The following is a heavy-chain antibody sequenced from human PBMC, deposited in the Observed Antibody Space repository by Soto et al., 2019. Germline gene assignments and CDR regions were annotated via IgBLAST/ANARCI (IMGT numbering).Heavy chain of an antibody. D-gene: IGHD1-1*01. CDR3: TRGPRPSSTGTGAF. J-gene: IGHJ4*02. Sequence: LRLSCVASGFAFDQYWMHWVRQAAGKGLEWVSRISDDGARIDYADFVKGRFTIARDNAKNTLFLQMRSLRGEDTAVYYCTRGPRPSSTGTGAFWGRGALVTVSS. CDR2: ISDDGARI. V-gene: IGHV3-74*01. CDR1: GFAFDQYW.